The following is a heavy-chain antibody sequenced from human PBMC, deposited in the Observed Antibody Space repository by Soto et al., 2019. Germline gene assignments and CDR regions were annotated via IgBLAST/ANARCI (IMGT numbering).Heavy chain of an antibody. CDR2: ISAYNGNT. J-gene: IGHJ3*02. CDR3: ARDHGGSGWYFAFDI. CDR1: GYTFTSYG. V-gene: IGHV1-18*01. D-gene: IGHD6-19*01. Sequence: ASVKVSCKASGYTFTSYGISWVRQAPGQGLEWMGWISAYNGNTNYAQKLQGRVTTTTDTSTSTAYMELRSLRSDDTAVYYCARDHGGSGWYFAFDIWGQGTMVTVSS.